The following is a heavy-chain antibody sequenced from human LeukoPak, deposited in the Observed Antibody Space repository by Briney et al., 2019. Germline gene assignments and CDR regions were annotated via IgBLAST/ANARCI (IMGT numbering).Heavy chain of an antibody. CDR2: ISAYNGNT. V-gene: IGHV1-18*01. D-gene: IGHD2-15*01. CDR3: ARAGYCSGGSCPWVWFDP. J-gene: IGHJ5*02. CDR1: GYTFTSYG. Sequence: ASVKVSCKASGYTFTSYGISWVRQAPGQGLEWMGWISAYNGNTNYAQKLQGRVTMTTDTSTSTAYMELRSLRSDDTVVYYCARAGYCSGGSCPWVWFDPWAREPWSPSPQ.